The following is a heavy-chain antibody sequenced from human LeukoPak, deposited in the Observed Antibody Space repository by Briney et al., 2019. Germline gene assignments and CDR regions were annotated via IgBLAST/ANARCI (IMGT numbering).Heavy chain of an antibody. CDR2: ISAYNGNT. D-gene: IGHD6-25*01. J-gene: IGHJ4*02. CDR3: ATATQHRNPYYFDY. V-gene: IGHV1-18*01. Sequence: ASVKVSCKASGGTLNSYAISWVRQAPGQGLEWMGWISAYNGNTNYAQKLQGRVTMTTDTSTSTAYMELRSLRSDDTAVYYCATATQHRNPYYFDYWGQGTLVTVSS. CDR1: GGTLNSYA.